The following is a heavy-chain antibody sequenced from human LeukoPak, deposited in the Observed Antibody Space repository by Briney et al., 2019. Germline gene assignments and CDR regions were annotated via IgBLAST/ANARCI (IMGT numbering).Heavy chain of an antibody. CDR1: GGSVSYYY. V-gene: IGHV4-4*07. Sequence: SETLSLTCTVSGGSVSYYYWSWIRQSAGKGLEWIGRVYTSGSTNDNPSLKSRVTMSVDTSKNQFSLRLSSVTAADTAVYYCARDVLGWGSNWYFDLWGRGTLVTVSS. D-gene: IGHD3-16*01. CDR3: ARDVLGWGSNWYFDL. CDR2: VYTSGST. J-gene: IGHJ2*01.